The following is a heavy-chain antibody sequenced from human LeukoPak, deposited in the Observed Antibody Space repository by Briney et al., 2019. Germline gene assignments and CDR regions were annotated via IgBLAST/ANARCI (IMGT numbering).Heavy chain of an antibody. CDR2: IYYSGST. V-gene: IGHV4-39*02. CDR3: ARDTTNVYYYDTSGYDH. Sequence: SETLSLTCTVSGGSISRSNYYWGWIRQPPGKGLEWIGSIYYSGSTYYNPSLKSRVTISVDTSNNQVSLKLSSVTAADTAVYYCARDTTNVYYYDTSGYDHWGQGTLVTVSS. D-gene: IGHD3-22*01. J-gene: IGHJ4*02. CDR1: GGSISRSNYY.